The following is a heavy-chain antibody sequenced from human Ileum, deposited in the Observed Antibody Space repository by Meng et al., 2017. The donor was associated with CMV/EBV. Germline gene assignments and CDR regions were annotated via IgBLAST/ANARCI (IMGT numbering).Heavy chain of an antibody. J-gene: IGHJ4*02. CDR1: GGSFSGYY. Sequence: SETLSLTCAVYGGSFSGYYWSWIRQPPGKGLEWIGEINHSGSTNYNPSLKSRVTISVDTSKNQFSLKLSSVTAADTAVYYCARGRFDYYDSSGPPNYWGQETLVTVSS. CDR2: INHSGST. D-gene: IGHD3-22*01. V-gene: IGHV4-34*01. CDR3: ARGRFDYYDSSGPPNY.